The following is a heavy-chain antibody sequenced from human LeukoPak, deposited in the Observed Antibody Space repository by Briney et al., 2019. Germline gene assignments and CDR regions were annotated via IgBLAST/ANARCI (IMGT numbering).Heavy chain of an antibody. V-gene: IGHV3-30*18. CDR3: AKDRMGAMLYFDY. D-gene: IGHD1-26*01. J-gene: IGHJ4*02. Sequence: GGSLRLSCAASGFTFSSYGMHWVRQAPGKGLEWVAVISYDGSNEYYADSVKGRFTVSRDNSKNTLYLQMNSLRAEDTAVYYCAKDRMGAMLYFDYWGQGTLVTVSS. CDR1: GFTFSSYG. CDR2: ISYDGSNE.